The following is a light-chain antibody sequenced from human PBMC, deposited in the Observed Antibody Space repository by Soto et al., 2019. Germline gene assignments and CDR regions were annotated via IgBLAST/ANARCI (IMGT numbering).Light chain of an antibody. CDR1: QTISSW. V-gene: IGKV1-5*03. CDR2: KSS. CDR3: QHYNSHSEA. Sequence: KMNESAFTLSVSVVDRVTITCRAIQTISSWLALYKEKPRKAPKLLIYKSSTLKSGFPSRFSGSGSGTEFTLTIIGLQPKEIATYNCQHYNSHSEAFGQGTKV. J-gene: IGKJ1*01.